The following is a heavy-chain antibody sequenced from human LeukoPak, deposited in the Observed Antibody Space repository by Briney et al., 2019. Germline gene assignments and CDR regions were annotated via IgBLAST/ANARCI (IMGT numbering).Heavy chain of an antibody. Sequence: ASVKVSCKASGYTFTSYGISWVRQAPGQGLEWMGWISAYNGNTNYAQKLQGRVTMTTDTSTSTAYMELRSLRSDDTAVYYCARSSSVTIPGYYFDYWGQGTLVTVSS. CDR2: ISAYNGNT. D-gene: IGHD2-21*01. CDR3: ARSSSVTIPGYYFDY. V-gene: IGHV1-18*01. J-gene: IGHJ4*02. CDR1: GYTFTSYG.